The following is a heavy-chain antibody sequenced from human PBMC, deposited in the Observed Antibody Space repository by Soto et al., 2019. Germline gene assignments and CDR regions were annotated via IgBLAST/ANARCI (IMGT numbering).Heavy chain of an antibody. V-gene: IGHV4-61*01. Sequence: SETMSLTCTVSGGAVSSGTYYWSWIRQPPGKGLEWIGHIYFTGSTNYNPSLKSRVTMSLDTSRNQFSLRLSSVTAADTAVYYCTRGPPRVQWFDPWGLGTLVTVSS. CDR1: GGAVSSGTYY. J-gene: IGHJ5*02. CDR2: IYFTGST. CDR3: TRGPPRVQWFDP.